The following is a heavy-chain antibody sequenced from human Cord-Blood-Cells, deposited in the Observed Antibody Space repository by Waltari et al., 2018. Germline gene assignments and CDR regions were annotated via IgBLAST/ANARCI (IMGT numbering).Heavy chain of an antibody. CDR1: GFTFDDYT. CDR2: ISGDGGST. J-gene: IGHJ4*02. CDR3: AKAPSGLRFLEWLLSD. D-gene: IGHD3-3*01. Sequence: EVQLVESGGVVVQPGGSLRLSCAASGFTFDDYTMHWVRQAPGKGLEWVSLISGDGGSTYYADSVKGRFTIARDNSKNSLYLQMNSLRTEDTALYYCAKAPSGLRFLEWLLSDWGQGTLVTVSS. V-gene: IGHV3-43*01.